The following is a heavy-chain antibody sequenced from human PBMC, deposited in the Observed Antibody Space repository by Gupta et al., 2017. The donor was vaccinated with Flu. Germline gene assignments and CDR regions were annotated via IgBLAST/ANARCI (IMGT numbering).Heavy chain of an antibody. J-gene: IGHJ6*02. CDR3: ARLKTTGGGDYYYGMDV. CDR2: IDPSDSYT. Sequence: EVQLVQSGAEVKKPRESLRISCKGSGYSFTSYWISWVRQMPGKGLEWMGRIDPSDSYTNYSPSFQGHVTISADKSISTAYLQWSSLKASDTAMYYCARLKTTGGGDYYYGMDVWGQGTTVTVSS. V-gene: IGHV5-10-1*01. CDR1: GYSFTSYW. D-gene: IGHD4-17*01.